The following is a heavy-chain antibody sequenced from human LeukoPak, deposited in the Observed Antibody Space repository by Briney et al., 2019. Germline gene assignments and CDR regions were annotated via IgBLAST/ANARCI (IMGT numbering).Heavy chain of an antibody. Sequence: GGGLRSSCKGAGCCFTSYWIRRGRQMAGKGREGMGRIDPSHSYTNYSPSFPGHVPISADKSISTASLQWRSLKASDTAMYYCAIIPHILLKTTVRDDYWGQGTLVTVSS. D-gene: IGHD4-17*01. CDR1: GCCFTSYW. V-gene: IGHV5-10-1*01. CDR3: AIIPHILLKTTVRDDY. CDR2: IDPSHSYT. J-gene: IGHJ4*02.